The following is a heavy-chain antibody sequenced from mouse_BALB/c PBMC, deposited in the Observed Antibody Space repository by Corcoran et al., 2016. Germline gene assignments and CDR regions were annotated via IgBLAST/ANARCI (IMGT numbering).Heavy chain of an antibody. Sequence: QIQLQQSGPELVKPGASVKISCKASGYTFTDYSINRVKQKPGQGLGWIGWIYPGSGNTKYNEKFKGKATLTVDTSSSTAYMQLSSLTSEDTAVYFCARGYGNYYFDYWGQGTTLTVSS. D-gene: IGHD2-10*02. CDR1: GYTFTDYS. V-gene: IGHV1-84*02. CDR3: ARGYGNYYFDY. CDR2: IYPGSGNT. J-gene: IGHJ2*01.